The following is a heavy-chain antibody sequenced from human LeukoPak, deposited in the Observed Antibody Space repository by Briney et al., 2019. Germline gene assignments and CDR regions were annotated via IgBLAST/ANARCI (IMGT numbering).Heavy chain of an antibody. D-gene: IGHD1-26*01. CDR1: GYTLTELS. CDR2: FDPEDGET. CDR3: ATDPLLLKAYSGSYYSDY. V-gene: IGHV1-24*01. Sequence: GASVKVSGKVSGYTLTELSMHWVRQAPGKGLEWMGGFDPEDGETIYAQKFQGRVTMTEDTSTDTAYMELSSLRSEDTAVYYCATDPLLLKAYSGSYYSDYWGQGTLVTVSS. J-gene: IGHJ4*02.